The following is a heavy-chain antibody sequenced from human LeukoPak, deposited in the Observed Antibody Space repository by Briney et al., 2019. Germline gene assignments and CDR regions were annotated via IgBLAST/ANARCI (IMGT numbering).Heavy chain of an antibody. V-gene: IGHV3-33*01. Sequence: PGGSLRLSCAASGFSFSHYGMHWVRQAPGKGLEWVAIIWYDGSNKYYSDSVKGRFTISRDNSKNTLYLQMNSLRVDDTAVYYCARDKETWELLPWAFDVWGRGTLVTVAS. J-gene: IGHJ2*01. CDR2: IWYDGSNK. D-gene: IGHD1-26*01. CDR3: ARDKETWELLPWAFDV. CDR1: GFSFSHYG.